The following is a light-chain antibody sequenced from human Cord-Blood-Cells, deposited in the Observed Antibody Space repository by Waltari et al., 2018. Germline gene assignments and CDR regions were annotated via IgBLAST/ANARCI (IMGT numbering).Light chain of an antibody. CDR2: AAS. V-gene: IGKV1-39*01. J-gene: IGKJ1*01. CDR1: QSISSY. CDR3: QHSYSTPPT. Sequence: DIQMTQSPSSLYASVGDRVTINCRASQSISSYLNWYQQKPGKAPKLLIYAASSLQSGVPSRFSGSGSATDFTLTISSLQPEDFATYYCQHSYSTPPTFGQGTKVEIK.